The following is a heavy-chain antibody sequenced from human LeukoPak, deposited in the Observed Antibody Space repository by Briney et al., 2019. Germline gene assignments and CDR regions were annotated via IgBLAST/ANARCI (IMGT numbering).Heavy chain of an antibody. CDR3: ARQVGATFVDY. CDR1: GFSFSSYN. Sequence: GGSLRLSCAASGFSFSSYNMSWVRQPPGKGLEWVASISSSSSYIYYADSMNGRSTTSKENANHSLFMQMYSARAEDTAVYYCARQVGATFVDYWGQGTLVTVSS. CDR2: ISSSSSYI. D-gene: IGHD1-26*01. V-gene: IGHV3-21*01. J-gene: IGHJ4*02.